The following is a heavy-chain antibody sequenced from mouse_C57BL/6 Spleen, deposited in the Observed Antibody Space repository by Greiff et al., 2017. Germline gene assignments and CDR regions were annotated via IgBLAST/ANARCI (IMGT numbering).Heavy chain of an antibody. Sequence: DVTLQASGPGLVKPSQSLSLTCSFTGYSITSGYYWNWIRQFPGNKQEWIGYISYDGSNNYNPSLKNRISITRDTSKNQFFLKLNSVTTEDTATYYCARGDSWFAYWGQGTLVTVSA. J-gene: IGHJ3*01. CDR1: GYSITSGYY. CDR2: ISYDGSN. CDR3: ARGDSWFAY. V-gene: IGHV3-6*01.